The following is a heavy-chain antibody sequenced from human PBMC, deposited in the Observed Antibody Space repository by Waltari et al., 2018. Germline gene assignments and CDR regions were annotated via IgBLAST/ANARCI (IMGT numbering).Heavy chain of an antibody. J-gene: IGHJ4*01. CDR3: TTLDAPWGG. CDR2: IKRKSDGATT. V-gene: IGHV3-15*01. Sequence: EVQMVESGGGSMKPGDSLRLSCVASGFRFTPAWLTWVRQAPGKGFEWVGRIKRKSDGATTDFAAAVKGRFSISREDSQNMVFLQMNSLRTEDTAVYYCTTLDAPWGGWGHGTLVTVS. CDR1: GFRFTPAW. D-gene: IGHD7-27*01.